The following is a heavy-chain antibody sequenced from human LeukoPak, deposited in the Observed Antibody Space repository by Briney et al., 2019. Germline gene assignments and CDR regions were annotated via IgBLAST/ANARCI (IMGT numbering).Heavy chain of an antibody. J-gene: IGHJ3*01. CDR2: IRGGCFSR. Sequence: GGSLRLSCVVSGFSLRTYAMSWVRQAPGKGLEWVTPIRGGCFSRYYADSVKGRVSISRDDPQNTVSLEVDNLGVEDTAIYYCAKHKGGGLGNDAFDLWGPGTMLIVSS. D-gene: IGHD2-15*01. CDR3: AKHKGGGLGNDAFDL. CDR1: GFSLRTYA. V-gene: IGHV3-23*01.